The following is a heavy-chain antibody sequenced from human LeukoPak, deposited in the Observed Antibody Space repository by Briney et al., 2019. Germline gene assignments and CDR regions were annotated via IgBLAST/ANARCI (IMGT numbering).Heavy chain of an antibody. D-gene: IGHD6-19*01. Sequence: SQTLSLTCAISGDSVSSNSAAWNWLRQSPSRGLEWLGRTYYRSKWYNDYAVSVKSRITINPDTSKNQFSLQLNSVTPEDTAVYYCARDIGSSGWYNNWFDPWGQGTLVTVSS. CDR1: GDSVSSNSAA. J-gene: IGHJ5*02. V-gene: IGHV6-1*01. CDR2: TYYRSKWYN. CDR3: ARDIGSSGWYNNWFDP.